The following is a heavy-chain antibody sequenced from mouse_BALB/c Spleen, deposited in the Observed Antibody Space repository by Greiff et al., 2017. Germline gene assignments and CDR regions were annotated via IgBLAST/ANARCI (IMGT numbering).Heavy chain of an antibody. V-gene: IGHV1-7*01. J-gene: IGHJ2*01. Sequence: QVQLQQSGAELAKPGASVKMSCKASGYTFTSYWMHWVKQRPGQGLEWIGYINPSTGYTEYNQKFKDKATLTADKSSSTAYMQLSSLTSEDSAVYYCAKRYGNYVLDYWGQGTTLTVSS. CDR1: GYTFTSYW. CDR3: AKRYGNYVLDY. CDR2: INPSTGYT. D-gene: IGHD2-10*02.